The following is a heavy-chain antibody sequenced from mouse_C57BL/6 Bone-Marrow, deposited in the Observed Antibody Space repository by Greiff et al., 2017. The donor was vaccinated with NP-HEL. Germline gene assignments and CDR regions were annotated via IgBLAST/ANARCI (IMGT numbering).Heavy chain of an antibody. CDR1: GYTFTSYW. Sequence: QVQLKQSGTELVKPGASVKLSCKASGYTFTSYWMHWVKQRPGQGLEWIGNINPSNGGTNYNEKFKSKATLTVDKSSSTAYMQLSSLTSEDSAVYYCARRRWLLRYFDVWGTGTTVTVSS. CDR3: ARRRWLLRYFDV. V-gene: IGHV1-53*01. J-gene: IGHJ1*03. CDR2: INPSNGGT. D-gene: IGHD2-3*01.